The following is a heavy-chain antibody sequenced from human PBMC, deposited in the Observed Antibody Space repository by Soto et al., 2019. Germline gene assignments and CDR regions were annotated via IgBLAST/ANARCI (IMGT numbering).Heavy chain of an antibody. Sequence: PGGPLKLSFAASGFTFRGYGFHGSGQAPGKGLEWVAVISYDGSNKYYADSVKGRFTISRDNSKNTLYLQMNSLRAEDTAVYYCAKTIATIGLDYWGQGTLVTVYS. CDR3: AKTIATIGLDY. CDR1: GFTFRGYG. J-gene: IGHJ4*02. V-gene: IGHV3-30*18. CDR2: ISYDGSNK. D-gene: IGHD1-1*01.